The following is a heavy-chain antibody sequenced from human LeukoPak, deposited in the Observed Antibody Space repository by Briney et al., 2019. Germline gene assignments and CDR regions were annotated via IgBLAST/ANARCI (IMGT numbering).Heavy chain of an antibody. CDR2: IVFGSGNT. D-gene: IGHD1-26*01. V-gene: IGHV1-58*01. Sequence: SVKVSWKASGFTFISSAVQWVRQARGQRLEWIGWIVFGSGNTNYAQKSQERVTITRDMSTSTAYMELSSLRPEDTAVYYCAAKWELLHYFDYWGQGTLVTVSS. CDR1: GFTFISSA. CDR3: AAKWELLHYFDY. J-gene: IGHJ4*02.